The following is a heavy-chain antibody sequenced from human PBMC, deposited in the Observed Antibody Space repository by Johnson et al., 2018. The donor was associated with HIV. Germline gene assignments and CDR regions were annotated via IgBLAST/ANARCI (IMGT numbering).Heavy chain of an antibody. Sequence: QVQLVESGGGVVQPGRSLRLSCAASGFTFSSYAMHWVRQAPGKGLEWVAVISYDGSNKYSEDTVKGRFTISRDNSKTTLYLQMNSLRAEDTAVYYCAKPSTESAFDIWGQGTMVTVSS. J-gene: IGHJ3*02. D-gene: IGHD1-1*01. CDR1: GFTFSSYA. CDR2: ISYDGSNK. CDR3: AKPSTESAFDI. V-gene: IGHV3-30-3*02.